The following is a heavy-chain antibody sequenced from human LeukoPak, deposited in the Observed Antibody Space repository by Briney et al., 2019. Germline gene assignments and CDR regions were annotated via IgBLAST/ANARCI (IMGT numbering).Heavy chain of an antibody. D-gene: IGHD6-13*01. CDR3: ARAPPSSSPTPFDY. Sequence: GESLKISCKGSGYSFTSYWIGWVRQMPGKGLEWMGIIYPGDSDTRYSPSFQGQVTISADKSITTAYLQCSSLKASDTAMYYCARAPPSSSPTPFDYWGQGTLVTVSS. CDR2: IYPGDSDT. CDR1: GYSFTSYW. V-gene: IGHV5-51*01. J-gene: IGHJ4*02.